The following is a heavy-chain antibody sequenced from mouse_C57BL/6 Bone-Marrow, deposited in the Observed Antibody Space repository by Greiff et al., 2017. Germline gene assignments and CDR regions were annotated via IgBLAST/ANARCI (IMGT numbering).Heavy chain of an antibody. V-gene: IGHV1-31*01. J-gene: IGHJ2*01. CDR3: ARGGTTVIVDY. Sequence: DVQLQESGPELVKPGASVKISCKASGYSFTGYYMHWVKQSHGNILDWIGYIYPYTGVSSYNQKFKGKATLTVDKSSRTAYMELRSLTSDDSAVYYCARGGTTVIVDYWGQGTTLTVSS. CDR2: IYPYTGVS. D-gene: IGHD1-1*01. CDR1: GYSFTGYY.